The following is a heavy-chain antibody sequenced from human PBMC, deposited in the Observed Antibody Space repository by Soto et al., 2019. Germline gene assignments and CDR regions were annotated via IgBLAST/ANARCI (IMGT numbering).Heavy chain of an antibody. J-gene: IGHJ4*02. CDR2: INWNSGDV. V-gene: IGHV3-9*01. CDR3: AKGISTSGLFRAFDS. Sequence: EVQLVESGGALVQPGRSLRLSCAASGFTFGEYAMHWVRQAPGKGLEWVSGINWNSGDVVYADSVKGRFTISRDNARNSLYLQLISLRTEDTAFYYCAKGISTSGLFRAFDSWGQGTLVTVSS. CDR1: GFTFGEYA. D-gene: IGHD6-19*01.